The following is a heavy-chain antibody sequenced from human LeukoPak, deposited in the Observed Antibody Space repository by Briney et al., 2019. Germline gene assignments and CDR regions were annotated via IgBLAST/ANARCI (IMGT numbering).Heavy chain of an antibody. V-gene: IGHV1-3*01. CDR2: MNGGNGNT. J-gene: IGHJ4*02. D-gene: IGHD2-2*01. Sequence: ASVKVSCKASGYTFTTYAMHWVRQAPGQRLEWMGWMNGGNGNTEYSQKLQGRVTITRDTSASTAYMELSSLRSEDTAVYYCARVYCSSTSCHYYFDYWGQGTLVTVSS. CDR3: ARVYCSSTSCHYYFDY. CDR1: GYTFTTYA.